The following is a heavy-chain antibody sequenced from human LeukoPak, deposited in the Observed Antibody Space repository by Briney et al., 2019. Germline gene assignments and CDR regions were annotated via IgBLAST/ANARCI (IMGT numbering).Heavy chain of an antibody. CDR1: GFSFSNCS. V-gene: IGHV3-21*01. D-gene: IGHD4-23*01. J-gene: IGHJ3*02. Sequence: MPGGSLRLSCAASGFSFSNCSMNWVRQAPGKGLEWVSSISSSSTYIYYADSLGGRFTISRDNVRNSLYLQMNSLRAEDTAVYYCAGDYEGNLAFDIWGQGTMVTVSS. CDR2: ISSSSTYI. CDR3: AGDYEGNLAFDI.